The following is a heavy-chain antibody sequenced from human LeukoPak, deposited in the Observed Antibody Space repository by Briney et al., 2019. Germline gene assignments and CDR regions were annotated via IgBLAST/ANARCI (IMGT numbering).Heavy chain of an antibody. CDR3: AKDGMGFGDPIRYFDY. CDR2: ISYDGSNK. J-gene: IGHJ4*02. CDR1: GFTFSSYG. D-gene: IGHD3-10*01. Sequence: GRSMRLSCAASGFTFSSYGMHWVRQAPGKGLEWVAVISYDGSNKYYADSVKGRFTISRDNSKNTLYLQMNSLRAEDTAVYYCAKDGMGFGDPIRYFDYWGQGTLVTVSS. V-gene: IGHV3-30*18.